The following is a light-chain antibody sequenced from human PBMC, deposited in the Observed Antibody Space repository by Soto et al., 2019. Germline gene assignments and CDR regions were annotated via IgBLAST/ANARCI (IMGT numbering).Light chain of an antibody. CDR2: DVS. V-gene: IGLV2-14*03. J-gene: IGLJ1*01. Sequence: QSALTQPASVSGSPGQSITISCTGTSSDGGGYNYVSWYQHHPGKAPKLMIFDVSNRPSGVSNRFSGSKSGNTASLTISGLQPEDEADYYCSSYTTSNTRQIVFGTGTKLTVL. CDR1: SSDGGGYNY. CDR3: SSYTTSNTRQIV.